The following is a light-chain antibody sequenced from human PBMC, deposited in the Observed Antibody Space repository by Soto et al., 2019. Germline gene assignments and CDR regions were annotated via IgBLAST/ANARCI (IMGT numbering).Light chain of an antibody. Sequence: AIRMTQSPSSLSASTGDRVTITCRASQGISSYLAWYQQKPGKAPKVLIHDASTLQGGVPSRFSGSGSGTDFTLTISRLQSEDFATYYCQQYYTYPLTFGQGTKVEIK. CDR1: QGISSY. CDR2: DAS. V-gene: IGKV1-8*01. J-gene: IGKJ1*01. CDR3: QQYYTYPLT.